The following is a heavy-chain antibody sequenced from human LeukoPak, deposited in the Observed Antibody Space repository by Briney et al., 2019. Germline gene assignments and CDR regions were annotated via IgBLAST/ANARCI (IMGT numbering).Heavy chain of an antibody. CDR3: ARGRTIVGATFDY. J-gene: IGHJ4*02. V-gene: IGHV1-69*06. D-gene: IGHD1-26*01. CDR1: GGTFSSYA. CDR2: IIPIFGTA. Sequence: GASVKVSCKASGGTFSSYAISWVRQAPGQGLEWMGGIIPIFGTANYAQKFQGRVTITADKSTSTAYMELSSLRSEDTAVYYCARGRTIVGATFDYWGQGTLVTVSS.